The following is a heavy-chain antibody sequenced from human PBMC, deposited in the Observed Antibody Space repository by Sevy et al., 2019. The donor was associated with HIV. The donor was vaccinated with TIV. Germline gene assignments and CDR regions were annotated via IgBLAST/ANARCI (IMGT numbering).Heavy chain of an antibody. Sequence: GGSLRLSCVASGLTFSSYSMKWVRQAPGKGLEWVSSISSGSSYIYYADSVKGRFTISRDNAKKSLYLQLNSLRAEDTAVYYCARDRDGSGSSGGYGMDVWGQGTTVTVSS. CDR1: GLTFSSYS. CDR3: ARDRDGSGSSGGYGMDV. V-gene: IGHV3-21*01. J-gene: IGHJ6*02. D-gene: IGHD3-10*01. CDR2: ISSGSSYI.